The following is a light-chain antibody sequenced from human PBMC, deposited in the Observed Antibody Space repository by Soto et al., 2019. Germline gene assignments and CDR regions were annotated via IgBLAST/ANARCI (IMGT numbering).Light chain of an antibody. CDR2: AAS. CDR3: QQLNGYLELT. V-gene: IGKV1-39*01. J-gene: IGKJ4*01. Sequence: DLQITQSPSSLSASVGARVTITCRASQTIISYLNWYQQKPGKAPKLLIYAASSFQSGVPSRFSGSVCGTDFFLTISSLQPEDFATYYCQQLNGYLELTFGGGTKGEIK. CDR1: QTIISY.